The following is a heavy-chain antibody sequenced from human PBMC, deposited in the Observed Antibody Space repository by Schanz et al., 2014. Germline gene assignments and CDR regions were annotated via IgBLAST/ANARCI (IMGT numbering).Heavy chain of an antibody. CDR1: GFTFGSYG. CDR2: ISGGGGTR. CDR3: AKDSCSSTTCYGYGMDV. V-gene: IGHV3-23*04. Sequence: EVQLVESGGGLVQPGGSLRLSCAASGFTFGSYGMSWVRQGPGKGLEWVSGISGGGGTRNYADSVKGRFTVFRDNSKRTLYLEINNPRAEDTAVYYSAKDSCSSTTCYGYGMDVWGQGSTVTVSS. J-gene: IGHJ6*02. D-gene: IGHD2-2*01.